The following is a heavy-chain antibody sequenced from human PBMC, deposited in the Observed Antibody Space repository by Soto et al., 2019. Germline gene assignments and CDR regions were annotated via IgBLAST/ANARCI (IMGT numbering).Heavy chain of an antibody. V-gene: IGHV1-69*08. CDR1: GGTFSSYT. CDR3: AREPTRHSSGVDY. D-gene: IGHD3-22*01. J-gene: IGHJ4*02. Sequence: QVQLVQSGAEVKKPGSSVKVSCKASGGTFSSYTISWVRQAPGQGLEWMGRIIPILGIANYAQKFQGRVTITADKSTTTAYMELSSLRSEDTAGYYCAREPTRHSSGVDYWGQGTLVTVSS. CDR2: IIPILGIA.